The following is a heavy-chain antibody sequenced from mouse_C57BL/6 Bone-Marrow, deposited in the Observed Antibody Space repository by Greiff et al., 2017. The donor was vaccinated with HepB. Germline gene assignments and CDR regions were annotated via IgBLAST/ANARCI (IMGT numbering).Heavy chain of an antibody. V-gene: IGHV14-1*01. CDR2: IDPEDGDT. D-gene: IGHD6-2*01. Sequence: EVQLQQSGAELVRPGASVKLSCTASGFNIKDYYMHWVKQRPEQGLEWIGRIDPEDGDTEYAPKFQGKATMTADTSSNTAYLQLSSLTSEDTAVDYCTVSALRRFAYWGQGTLVTVSA. CDR1: GFNIKDYY. CDR3: TVSALRRFAY. J-gene: IGHJ3*01.